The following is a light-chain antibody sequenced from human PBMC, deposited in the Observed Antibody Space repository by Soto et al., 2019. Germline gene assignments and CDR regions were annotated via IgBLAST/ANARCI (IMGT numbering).Light chain of an antibody. J-gene: IGKJ4*01. CDR2: GAS. CDR3: QQCYATPLT. Sequence: DVQMSQSASSLSASIGDRVTITCRASQSINNCLNWYRQKPGKAPKLLMYGASTLESGVPSRFSGSRSGTDFTLTISSLQPEDSATYYCQQCYATPLTFGGGTKVDI. V-gene: IGKV1-39*01. CDR1: QSINNC.